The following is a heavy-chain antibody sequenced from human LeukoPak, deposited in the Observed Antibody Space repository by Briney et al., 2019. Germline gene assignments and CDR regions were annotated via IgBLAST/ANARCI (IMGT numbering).Heavy chain of an antibody. V-gene: IGHV4-59*01. CDR1: GGSISNYY. Sequence: PSETLSLTCSVSGGSISNYYWSWIRQPPGKGLEWIGNVYYSGTTYYNSSIKSRVTMSVDTSKNQFSLKLTSVTAADTAVYYCARGAIVTATLMFDSWGPGTLVTVSS. J-gene: IGHJ4*02. D-gene: IGHD2-15*01. CDR3: ARGAIVTATLMFDS. CDR2: VYYSGTT.